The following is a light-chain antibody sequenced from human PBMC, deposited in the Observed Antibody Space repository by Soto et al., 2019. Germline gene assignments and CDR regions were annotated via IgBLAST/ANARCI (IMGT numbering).Light chain of an antibody. V-gene: IGLV1-40*01. Sequence: QSVLTQPTSVSGAPGQRVTIACTGSNSNIGAGYDVHWYRHFPGAAPKLLLSGNSHRPSGVPDRFSGSKSGTSASLAITGLQAEDEADYYCQSYDSGLFGLIFGEGTKLTVL. CDR2: GNS. CDR1: NSNIGAGYD. J-gene: IGLJ2*01. CDR3: QSYDSGLFGLI.